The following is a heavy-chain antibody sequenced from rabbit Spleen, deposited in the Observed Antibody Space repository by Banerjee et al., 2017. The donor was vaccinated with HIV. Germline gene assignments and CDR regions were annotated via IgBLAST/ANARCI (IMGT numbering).Heavy chain of an antibody. D-gene: IGHD6-1*01. V-gene: IGHV1S47*01. CDR2: IDPVFDTT. J-gene: IGHJ4*01. CDR1: GFDLSNYG. CDR3: VRDQAGYDGYGPYYFNL. Sequence: QEQLKETGGGLVQPGGSLTLSCKASGFDLSNYGVSWVRQAPGKGLEWIGYIDPVFDTTYYATWVNGRFTISRENTQNTVSLQLNSLTVADTATYFCVRDQAGYDGYGPYYFNLWGQGTLVTVS.